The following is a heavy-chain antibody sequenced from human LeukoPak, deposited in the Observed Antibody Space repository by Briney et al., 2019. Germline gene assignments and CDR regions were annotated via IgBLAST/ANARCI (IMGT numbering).Heavy chain of an antibody. V-gene: IGHV3-33*01. D-gene: IGHD6-13*01. CDR3: ARDDLGYSSSWYSLGYFDY. Sequence: GGSLRLSCAASGFTFSSYGMHWVRQAPGKGLEWVAVIWYDGSNKYYADSVKGRFTISRDNSKNTLYLQMNSLRAEDAAVYYCARDDLGYSSSWYSLGYFDYWGQGTLVTVSS. J-gene: IGHJ4*02. CDR2: IWYDGSNK. CDR1: GFTFSSYG.